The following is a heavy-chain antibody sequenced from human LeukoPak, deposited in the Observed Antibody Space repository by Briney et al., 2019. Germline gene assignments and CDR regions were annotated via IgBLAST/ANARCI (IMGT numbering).Heavy chain of an antibody. V-gene: IGHV4-34*01. D-gene: IGHD1-26*01. Sequence: SETLSLTCAVYGGSFSGYYWSWIRQPPGKGLEWIGSIYYSGSTYYNPSLKSRVTISVDTSKNQFSLKLSSVTAADTAVYYCARDRRDPGWDYYYYMDVWGKGTTVTVSS. J-gene: IGHJ6*03. CDR3: ARDRRDPGWDYYYYMDV. CDR1: GGSFSGYY. CDR2: IYYSGST.